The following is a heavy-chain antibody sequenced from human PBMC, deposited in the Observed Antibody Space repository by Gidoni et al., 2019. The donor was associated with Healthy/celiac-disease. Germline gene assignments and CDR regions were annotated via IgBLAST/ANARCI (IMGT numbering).Heavy chain of an antibody. D-gene: IGHD3-16*02. CDR1: GGSFSGYY. CDR2: INHSGST. Sequence: QVQLQQWGAGLLKPSETLSLTCAVYGGSFSGYYWRWIRQPPGKGLEWIGEINHSGSTNYNPSLKSRVTISVDTSKNQFSLKLSSVTAADTAVYYCARGRSDDYIWGSYRFLDYWGQGTLVTVSS. J-gene: IGHJ4*02. V-gene: IGHV4-34*01. CDR3: ARGRSDDYIWGSYRFLDY.